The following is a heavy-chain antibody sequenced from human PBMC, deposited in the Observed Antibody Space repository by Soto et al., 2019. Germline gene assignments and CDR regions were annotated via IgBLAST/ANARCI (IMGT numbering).Heavy chain of an antibody. Sequence: QVQLVQSGAEVKKPGASVKVSCKVSGYTLTELSMHWVRQAPGKGLERMGGFDPEDGETIYAQKFQGRVTRTEDTPTDTADMELSSLRSEDTAVYYCARDSSWGSSSWSNWFDPWGQGTLVTVSS. J-gene: IGHJ5*02. D-gene: IGHD6-13*01. CDR3: ARDSSWGSSSWSNWFDP. CDR2: FDPEDGET. CDR1: GYTLTELS. V-gene: IGHV1-24*01.